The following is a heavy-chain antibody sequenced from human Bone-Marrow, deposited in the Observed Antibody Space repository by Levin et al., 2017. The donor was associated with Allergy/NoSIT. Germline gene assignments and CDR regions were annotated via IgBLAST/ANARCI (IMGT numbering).Heavy chain of an antibody. CDR2: IYYSGST. CDR1: GGSVSSGSYY. V-gene: IGHV4-61*01. D-gene: IGHD6-19*01. J-gene: IGHJ4*02. Sequence: SETLSLTCTVSGGSVSSGSYYWSWIRQPPGKGLEWIGYIYYSGSTNYNPSLKSRVTISVDTSKNQFSLKLSSVTAADTAVYYCARDRADSRGWYTVDYWGQGTLVTVSS. CDR3: ARDRADSRGWYTVDY.